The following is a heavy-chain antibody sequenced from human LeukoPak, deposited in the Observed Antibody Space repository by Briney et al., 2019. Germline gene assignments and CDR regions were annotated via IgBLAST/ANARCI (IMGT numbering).Heavy chain of an antibody. D-gene: IGHD6-13*01. V-gene: IGHV3-7*05. CDR2: IKQDGSEK. CDR1: GFTFSTYW. Sequence: PGGSLRLSCAASGFTFSTYWMTWVRQAPGKGLEWVANIKQDGSEKYYADSVKGRFTISRDNAKSSLYLQMSGLRAEDTAVYYCARDPYSSSWSYGMDVWGQGTTVTVSS. CDR3: ARDPYSSSWSYGMDV. J-gene: IGHJ6*02.